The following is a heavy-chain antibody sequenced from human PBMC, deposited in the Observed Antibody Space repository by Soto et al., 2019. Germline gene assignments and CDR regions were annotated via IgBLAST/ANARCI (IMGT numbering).Heavy chain of an antibody. CDR3: ARRYGGNLDY. D-gene: IGHD1-26*01. CDR2: IYYSGST. V-gene: IGHV4-59*08. J-gene: IGHJ4*02. Sequence: SETLSLTCTVSGGSISSYYGGWFRQPPGKGLEWIGYIYYSGSTTYHPSLKGRVTISVDTSKNQFSLNLTSVTAADTAVYYCARRYGGNLDYWGQGTLVTVSS. CDR1: GGSISSYY.